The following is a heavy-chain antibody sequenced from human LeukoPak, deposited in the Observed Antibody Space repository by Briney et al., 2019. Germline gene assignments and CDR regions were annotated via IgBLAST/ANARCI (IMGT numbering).Heavy chain of an antibody. J-gene: IGHJ4*02. CDR3: ARPGNDFWSGYYQGGHYFDY. CDR1: GGSISSGSYY. Sequence: SETLSLTCTVSGGSISSGSYYWSWIRQPAGKGLEWIGRIYTSGSTNYNPSLKSRVTISVDTSKNQFSLKLSSVTAADTAVYYCARPGNDFWSGYYQGGHYFDYWGQGTLVTVSS. D-gene: IGHD3-3*01. V-gene: IGHV4-61*02. CDR2: IYTSGST.